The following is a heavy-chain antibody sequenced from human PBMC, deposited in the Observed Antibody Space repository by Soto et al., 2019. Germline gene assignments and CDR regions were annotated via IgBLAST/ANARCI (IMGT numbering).Heavy chain of an antibody. D-gene: IGHD5-12*01. V-gene: IGHV1-69*13. CDR3: ARDDGVATKPTTYYSYYYVMEL. CDR1: GCTFNNYA. Sequence: SVKVSCKAFGCTFNNYAINWVRQAPGQGLEWMGGIIPIFGTAKYAQKFQGRVTITADASTSTVYMELSSLRSEDTAVFYCARDDGVATKPTTYYSYYYVMELWGQGTLVIVS. J-gene: IGHJ6*01. CDR2: IIPIFGTA.